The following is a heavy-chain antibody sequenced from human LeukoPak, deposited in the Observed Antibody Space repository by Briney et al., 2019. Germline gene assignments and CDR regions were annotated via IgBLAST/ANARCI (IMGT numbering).Heavy chain of an antibody. CDR3: ARVLHPQSSSWFIDY. J-gene: IGHJ4*02. D-gene: IGHD6-13*01. CDR1: GYSISSGYY. V-gene: IGHV4-38-2*02. Sequence: SETLSLTCTVSGYSISSGYYWGWIRQPPGQGLEWIGNIFHSGDTQYNPSLQSRVTISVLTSKNRFSLKLSSVTAADTAVYYCARVLHPQSSSWFIDYWGQGIPVTVSS. CDR2: IFHSGDT.